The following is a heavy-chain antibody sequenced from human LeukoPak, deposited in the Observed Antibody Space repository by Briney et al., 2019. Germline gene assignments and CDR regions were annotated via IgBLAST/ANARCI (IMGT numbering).Heavy chain of an antibody. CDR2: MNLTMGGT. V-gene: IGHV1-2*02. D-gene: IGHD2/OR15-2a*01. CDR1: GYIFSDYY. CDR3: ARDLGSPEIVGGDAFDL. J-gene: IGHJ3*01. Sequence: ASVKVSCKASGYIFSDYYLHWVRQAPGQGLEWMGWMNLTMGGTNYAQKFQGRITMTGDTSTAYLPLSRLRSDDTAVYYCARDLGSPEIVGGDAFDLSDQATMVTVSS.